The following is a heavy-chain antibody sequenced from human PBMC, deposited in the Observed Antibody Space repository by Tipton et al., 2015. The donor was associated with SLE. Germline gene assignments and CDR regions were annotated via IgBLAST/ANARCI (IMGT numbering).Heavy chain of an antibody. CDR1: GASISSGRYS. CDR2: IYYSGST. D-gene: IGHD4-11*01. V-gene: IGHV4-30-2*01. J-gene: IGHJ1*01. Sequence: TLSLTCTVSGASISSGRYSWTWIRQPPGGGLECIGYIYYSGSTYYNPSLKSRVTISVDTSKNQFSLKLSSVTAADTAVYYCARCYSNYEYFQHWGQGTLVTVSS. CDR3: ARCYSNYEYFQH.